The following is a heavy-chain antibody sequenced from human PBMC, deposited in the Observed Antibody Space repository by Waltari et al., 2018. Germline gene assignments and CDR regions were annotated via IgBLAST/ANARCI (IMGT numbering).Heavy chain of an antibody. Sequence: QVQLQQWGAGLLKPSETLSLTCAVYGGSFSGYYWSWIRQPPGKGLEWIGDINHSGSTNYYPSLKIRVTISVDTSKNQFSLKLSSVTAADTAVYYCARGPDIVVVPAADKVHWFDPWGQGTLVTVSS. CDR1: GGSFSGYY. CDR3: ARGPDIVVVPAADKVHWFDP. D-gene: IGHD2-2*01. J-gene: IGHJ5*02. V-gene: IGHV4-34*01. CDR2: INHSGST.